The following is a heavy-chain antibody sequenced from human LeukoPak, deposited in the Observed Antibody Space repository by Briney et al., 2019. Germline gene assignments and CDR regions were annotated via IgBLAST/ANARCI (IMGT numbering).Heavy chain of an antibody. CDR1: GYTFTSYA. CDR2: INAGNGNT. CDR3: ARAFDTVANGDY. J-gene: IGHJ4*02. Sequence: ASVKVSCKASGYTFTSYAMHWVRQAPGQRLEWMGWINAGNGNTKYSQKFQGRVTITRDTPASTAYMELGSLRSEDTAVYYCARAFDTVANGDYWGQGTLVTVSS. V-gene: IGHV1-3*01. D-gene: IGHD2-15*01.